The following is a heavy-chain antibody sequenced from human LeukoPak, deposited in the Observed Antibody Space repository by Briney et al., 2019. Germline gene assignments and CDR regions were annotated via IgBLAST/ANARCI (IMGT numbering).Heavy chain of an antibody. CDR1: GYTFPIFG. D-gene: IGHD2-2*01. CDR2: IIPIFGTP. V-gene: IGHV1-69*13. CDR3: ARDRGYCSSTSCPDPPLDY. Sequence: GASVKVSCKTSGYTFPIFGITWIRQAPGQGLEWMGGIIPIFGTPNYAQKFQGRVTITADESTSTAYMELSSLRSEDTAVYYCARDRGYCSSTSCPDPPLDYWGQGTLVTVSS. J-gene: IGHJ4*02.